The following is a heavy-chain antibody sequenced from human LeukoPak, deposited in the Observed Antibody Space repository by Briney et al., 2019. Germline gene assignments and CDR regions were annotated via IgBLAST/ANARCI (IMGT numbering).Heavy chain of an antibody. CDR3: EQKTAYDILSGKNFGQYYFDY. CDR2: ISSSGAYI. Sequence: GSVRLSCAASGFTFSSYSMNYIRQASGKGLERVSSISSSGAYIYYADSVKGRFTISRDNGKNSLYLQMNSLRDEDTAVFFCEQKTAYDILSGKNFGQYYFDYWGQGTLVTVSS. D-gene: IGHD3-9*01. CDR1: GFTFSSYS. J-gene: IGHJ4*02. V-gene: IGHV3-21*01.